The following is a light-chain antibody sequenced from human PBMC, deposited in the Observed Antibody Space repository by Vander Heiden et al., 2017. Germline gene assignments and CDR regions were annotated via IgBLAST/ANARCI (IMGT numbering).Light chain of an antibody. V-gene: IGLV2-14*03. CDR2: DVT. CDR1: SSDVGNDNY. Sequence: QSALTQPASVSGSPGQSITISCAGTSSDVGNDNYVSWYQQLPGKAPKLVIYDVTNRPSGVSNRFSGAKSGNTASLTIAGLQPEDEADYYCSSYTTSSTQVFGTGTKVTVL. J-gene: IGLJ1*01. CDR3: SSYTTSSTQV.